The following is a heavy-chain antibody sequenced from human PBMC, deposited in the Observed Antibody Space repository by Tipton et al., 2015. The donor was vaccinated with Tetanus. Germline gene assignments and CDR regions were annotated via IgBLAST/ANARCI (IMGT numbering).Heavy chain of an antibody. V-gene: IGHV4-61*03. CDR2: IYDSGST. CDR3: ARAYSGSWYPDLRLDY. J-gene: IGHJ4*02. D-gene: IGHD6-13*01. Sequence: TLSLTCTVSGASVSSAGYYWTWIRQPPGKGLEWIGYIYDSGSTNYNPSLKSRVTMSVDTSENHFSLRLNSVSTTDTAVYYCARAYSGSWYPDLRLDYWGQGVLVTVSS. CDR1: GASVSSAGYY.